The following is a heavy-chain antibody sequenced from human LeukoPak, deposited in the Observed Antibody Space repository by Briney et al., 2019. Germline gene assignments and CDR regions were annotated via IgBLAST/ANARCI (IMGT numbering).Heavy chain of an antibody. CDR1: GFSFSTYW. D-gene: IGHD6-19*01. CDR2: INQHGSET. J-gene: IGHJ4*02. Sequence: GGSLRLSCEVSGFSFSTYWMTWVRQAPGKGLEWVANINQHGSETYYVDSVKGRFTISRDNAKNSLYLQMNSLRAEDTAVYYCARVQSGWSDCWGQGTLVTVSS. CDR3: ARVQSGWSDC. V-gene: IGHV3-7*01.